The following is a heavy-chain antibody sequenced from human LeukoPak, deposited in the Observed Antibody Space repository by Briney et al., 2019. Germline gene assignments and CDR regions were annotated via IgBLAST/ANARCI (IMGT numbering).Heavy chain of an antibody. V-gene: IGHV3-7*01. Sequence: GGSLRVSCAASGFTFSSYWMSWFRQAPGKGLEWVANIKQDGSEKYYVDSVKGRFTISRDNAKNSLYLQMTTLTAEDTAVYYCARDGDYSSLFDYWGQGTLVTVSS. CDR1: GFTFSSYW. J-gene: IGHJ4*02. CDR3: ARDGDYSSLFDY. D-gene: IGHD4-11*01. CDR2: IKQDGSEK.